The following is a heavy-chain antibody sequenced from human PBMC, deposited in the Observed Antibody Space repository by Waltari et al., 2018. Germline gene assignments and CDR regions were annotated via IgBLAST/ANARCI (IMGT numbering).Heavy chain of an antibody. Sequence: QVQLVQSGAEVKKPGASVKVSCKASGYTFTSYDINWVRQATGQGVRWMGWMNPKSGNPGYAQKFQGRVSMTEDTSTDTAYMELSSLGSEDTAVYYCATVRYEGMDVWGQGTTVTVSS. CDR1: GYTFTSYD. D-gene: IGHD4-17*01. J-gene: IGHJ6*02. V-gene: IGHV1-8*02. CDR3: ATVRYEGMDV. CDR2: MNPKSGNP.